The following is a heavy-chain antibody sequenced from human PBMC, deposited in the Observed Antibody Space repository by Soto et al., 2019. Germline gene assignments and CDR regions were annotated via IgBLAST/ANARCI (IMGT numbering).Heavy chain of an antibody. Sequence: GGSLRLSCAASDFTFINAWMNWVRQAPGKGLEWVARIKSKTDGGTTDYAAPVKGRFTISRDDSENTLYLQMNSLKTEDTAVYYCTTDTPRTLTCPLWGQGTLVTVSS. CDR3: TTDTPRTLTCPL. V-gene: IGHV3-15*07. CDR2: IKSKTDGGTT. D-gene: IGHD2-15*01. CDR1: DFTFINAW. J-gene: IGHJ4*02.